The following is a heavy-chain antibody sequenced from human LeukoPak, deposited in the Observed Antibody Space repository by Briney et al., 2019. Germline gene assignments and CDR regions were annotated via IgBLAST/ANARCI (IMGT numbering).Heavy chain of an antibody. CDR2: IKSKTGGGTT. J-gene: IGHJ4*02. CDR3: TTRTQESTVPFDC. Sequence: GGSLRLSCVVSGLTFTDAWMNWVRQAPGKGLEWVGQIKSKTGGGTTDYAAPVKGRFTTSRDDSKNTLYLQMDRLKTEDTAVYYCTTRTQESTVPFDCWGQGTLVTVSS. V-gene: IGHV3-15*07. CDR1: GLTFTDAW. D-gene: IGHD4-11*01.